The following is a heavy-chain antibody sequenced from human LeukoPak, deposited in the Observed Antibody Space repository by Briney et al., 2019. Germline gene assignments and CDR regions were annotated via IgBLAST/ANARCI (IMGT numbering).Heavy chain of an antibody. CDR3: AREVIAVAGSWFDP. CDR1: GLTLSDYS. Sequence: GGSLRLSCAASGLTLSDYSMTWVRQAPGKGLEWVSVIYSGGSTYYADSVKGRFTISRDNSKNTLYLQMNSLRAEDTAVYYCAREVIAVAGSWFDPWGQGTLVTVSS. V-gene: IGHV3-66*01. J-gene: IGHJ5*02. CDR2: IYSGGST. D-gene: IGHD6-19*01.